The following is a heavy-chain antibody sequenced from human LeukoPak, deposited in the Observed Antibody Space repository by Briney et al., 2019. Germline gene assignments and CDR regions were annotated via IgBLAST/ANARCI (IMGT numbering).Heavy chain of an antibody. J-gene: IGHJ4*02. V-gene: IGHV4-34*01. CDR1: GGSFSGYY. Sequence: SETLSLTCAVYGGSFSGYYWSWIRQPPGKGLEWIGEINHSGSINYNPSLKSRVTISIDTSKNQFSLKLSSVTAADTAVYYCASPDCSGGSCQSGVFGYWGQGTLVTASS. D-gene: IGHD2-15*01. CDR2: INHSGSI. CDR3: ASPDCSGGSCQSGVFGY.